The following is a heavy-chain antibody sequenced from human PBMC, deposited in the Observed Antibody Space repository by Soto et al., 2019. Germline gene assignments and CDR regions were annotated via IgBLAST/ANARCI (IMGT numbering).Heavy chain of an antibody. Sequence: QMQLVQSGPEVKRPGTSVKVSCKGSGFTFTSSAVQWVRQARGQRLEWIGWIVVGSGNTKYAQKFQERVXXTXDXXTSTAYMELSSLRSEDTAVYYCAAPPNRDAYNYGYWGQGTLVTVSS. D-gene: IGHD5-12*01. V-gene: IGHV1-58*01. CDR1: GFTFTSSA. CDR2: IVVGSGNT. CDR3: AAPPNRDAYNYGY. J-gene: IGHJ4*02.